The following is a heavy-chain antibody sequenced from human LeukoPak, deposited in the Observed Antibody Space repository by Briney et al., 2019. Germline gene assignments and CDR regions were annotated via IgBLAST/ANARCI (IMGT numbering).Heavy chain of an antibody. CDR3: ARGLGRYLTDY. Sequence: PGGSLRLSCAASGFTFSSYEMNWVRQAPGKGLEWVSYITSSGTTKYYADSVRGRFTISRDNAKNSLYLQMNTLRAEDTALYYCARGLGRYLTDYWVQGAQVTVSS. J-gene: IGHJ4*02. CDR1: GFTFSSYE. V-gene: IGHV3-48*03. CDR2: ITSSGTTK. D-gene: IGHD1-26*01.